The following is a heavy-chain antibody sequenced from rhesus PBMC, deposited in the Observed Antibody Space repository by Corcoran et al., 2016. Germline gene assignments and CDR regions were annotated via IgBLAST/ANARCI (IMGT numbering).Heavy chain of an antibody. Sequence: EVQLVETGGGLFQPGGSLKLSCAASGFTFSSYGMSWVRQAPGKGLEWVSAINSGGASTYYADSVKGRFTISRDNSKTTPSLQMNRLRAEDTAVYYCAKDASSWSNQYGLDSWGQGVVVTVSS. CDR2: INSGGAST. CDR3: AKDASSWSNQYGLDS. J-gene: IGHJ6*01. V-gene: IGHV3S5*01. CDR1: GFTFSSYG. D-gene: IGHD6-13*01.